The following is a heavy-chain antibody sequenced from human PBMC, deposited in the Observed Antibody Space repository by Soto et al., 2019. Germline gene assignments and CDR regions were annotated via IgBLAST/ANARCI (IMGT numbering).Heavy chain of an antibody. CDR3: ARGRYYYDSSGYYFAAFDI. J-gene: IGHJ3*02. V-gene: IGHV3-30-3*01. Sequence: GGSLRLSCAASGFTFSSYAMHWVRQAPGKGLEGVAVISYDGSNKYYADSVKGRFTISRDNSKNTLYLQMNRLRAEDTAVYYCARGRYYYDSSGYYFAAFDIWGQGTMVTVSS. D-gene: IGHD3-22*01. CDR2: ISYDGSNK. CDR1: GFTFSSYA.